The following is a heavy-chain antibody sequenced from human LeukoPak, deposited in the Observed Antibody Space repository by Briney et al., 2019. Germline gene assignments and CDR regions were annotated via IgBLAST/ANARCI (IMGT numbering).Heavy chain of an antibody. CDR2: NFHSRST. V-gene: IGHV4-30-2*01. J-gene: IGHJ4*02. Sequence: SDTLSLPCTVSGGSISSGGYFCRWIPQPPGEGLEMIGYNFHSRSTYYIPSLKSRVTISLDRSKNQYSLKLSSVTTADTAVYYCARFGDHGDYVFDYWGQGKLVTVSS. CDR3: ARFGDHGDYVFDY. D-gene: IGHD4-17*01. CDR1: GGSISSGGYF.